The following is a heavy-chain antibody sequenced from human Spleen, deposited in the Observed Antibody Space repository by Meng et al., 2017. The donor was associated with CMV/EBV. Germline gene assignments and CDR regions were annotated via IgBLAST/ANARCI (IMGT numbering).Heavy chain of an antibody. Sequence: SCLSSIFTFSDLAMFWVRRAPGKGLEWVAGISYDGGNKDYADSVKGRFAISRDNSKNTLYLQMNSLRPDDTAVYYCARAMTTVAPGDSWGQGTLVTVSS. J-gene: IGHJ4*02. D-gene: IGHD4-23*01. CDR2: ISYDGGNK. CDR3: ARAMTTVAPGDS. CDR1: IFTFSDLA. V-gene: IGHV3-30*09.